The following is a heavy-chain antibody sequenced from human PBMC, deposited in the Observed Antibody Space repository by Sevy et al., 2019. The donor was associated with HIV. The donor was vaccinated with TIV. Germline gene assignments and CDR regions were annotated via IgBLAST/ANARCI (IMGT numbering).Heavy chain of an antibody. J-gene: IGHJ4*02. CDR1: GYTFTSYG. CDR2: ISAYNGNT. V-gene: IGHV1-18*01. Sequence: ASMKVSCKASGYTFTSYGISWVRQAPGQGLEWMGWISAYNGNTNYAQKLQGRVTMTTDTSTSTAYMELRSLRSDDTAVYYCARAPGIAVAAMRGYYFDYWGQGTLVTVSS. CDR3: ARAPGIAVAAMRGYYFDY. D-gene: IGHD6-19*01.